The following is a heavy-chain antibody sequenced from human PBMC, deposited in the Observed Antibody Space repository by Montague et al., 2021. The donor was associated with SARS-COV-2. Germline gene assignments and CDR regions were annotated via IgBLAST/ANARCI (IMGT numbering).Heavy chain of an antibody. CDR1: GFTVSRNY. CDR3: AKGGTSYFYGMDV. CDR2: IFGGGST. J-gene: IGHJ6*02. D-gene: IGHD1-26*01. V-gene: IGHV3-66*01. Sequence: SLRLSCAASGFTVSRNYMGWVRQAPGKGLEWVSVIFGGGSTIYADSVKGRFTISRDISQNTLYLQMNSLRAEDMAVYYCAKGGTSYFYGMDVWGQGTTVAVSS.